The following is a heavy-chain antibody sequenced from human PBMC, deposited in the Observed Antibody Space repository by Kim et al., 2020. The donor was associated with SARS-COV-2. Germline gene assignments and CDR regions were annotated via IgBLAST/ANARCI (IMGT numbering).Heavy chain of an antibody. CDR3: AGLGGNTQTGYNWFDP. Sequence: SETLSLTCAVHGGSLSGSYWSWIRQPPGKGLELIGESNHLGGTNYNPSLKSRVTISVDTSKNQFSLRLSSVTAADTAVYYCAGLGGNTQTGYNWFDPWG. CDR1: GGSLSGSY. CDR2: SNHLGGT. D-gene: IGHD2-15*01. V-gene: IGHV4-34*01. J-gene: IGHJ5*02.